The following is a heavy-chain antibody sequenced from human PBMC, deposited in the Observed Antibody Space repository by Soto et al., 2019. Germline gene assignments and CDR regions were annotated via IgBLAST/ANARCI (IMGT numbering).Heavy chain of an antibody. CDR2: IDYSGSS. Sequence: PSETLSLTCTVSGGSISSYYWSWIRQPPGKGLEWIGYIDYSGSSNYNPSLKSRVTISVDTSKNRLSRRLSSVTAADTAVYYCARRRYDYIWGSRYNCFVPWGQGTLVSASS. J-gene: IGHJ5*02. CDR1: GGSISSYY. D-gene: IGHD3-16*01. V-gene: IGHV4-59*08. CDR3: ARRRYDYIWGSRYNCFVP.